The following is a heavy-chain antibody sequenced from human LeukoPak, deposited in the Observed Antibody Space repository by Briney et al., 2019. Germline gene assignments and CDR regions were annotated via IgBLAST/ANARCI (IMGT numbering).Heavy chain of an antibody. D-gene: IGHD3-9*01. Sequence: ASVKVSCKASGYTFTSYGISWVRQAPGQGLEWMGWISAYNGNTNYAQKLQGRVTMTTDTSTSTAYMELRSLRSDDTAVYYCARDVLRYFDWLSELDYWGQGTLVTVSS. CDR2: ISAYNGNT. CDR1: GYTFTSYG. CDR3: ARDVLRYFDWLSELDY. J-gene: IGHJ4*02. V-gene: IGHV1-18*01.